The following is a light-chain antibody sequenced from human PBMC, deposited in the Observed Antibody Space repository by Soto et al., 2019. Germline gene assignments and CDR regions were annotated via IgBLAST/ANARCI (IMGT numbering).Light chain of an antibody. CDR3: HQYDSSPFT. CDR1: QSINNW. CDR2: KAS. V-gene: IGKV1-5*03. J-gene: IGKJ4*01. Sequence: DIQMTQSPSTLSASVGDRVTITCRASQSINNWLAWYQQKPGKAPKLLISKASNLKSGVPSRFSGIGSGTDFTLTISSLELDDFAIYYCHQYDSSPFTFGGGTKVEI.